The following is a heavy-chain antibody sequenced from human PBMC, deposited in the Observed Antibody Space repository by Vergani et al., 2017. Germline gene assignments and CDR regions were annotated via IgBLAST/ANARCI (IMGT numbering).Heavy chain of an antibody. CDR2: IYYSGST. CDR1: GGSISSYY. Sequence: QVQLQESGPGLVKPSETLSLTCTVSGGSISSYYWSWIRQPPGKGLEWIGYIYYSGSTNYNPSLKSRVTISVDTSKNQFSLKLSSVTAADTAAYYCARESSYGDYGYWGQGTLVTVSS. J-gene: IGHJ4*02. D-gene: IGHD4-17*01. CDR3: ARESSYGDYGY. V-gene: IGHV4-59*01.